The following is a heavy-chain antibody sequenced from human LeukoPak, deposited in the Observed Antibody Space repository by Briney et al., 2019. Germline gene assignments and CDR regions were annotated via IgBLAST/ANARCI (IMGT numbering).Heavy chain of an antibody. CDR3: ARGASNKGDSYKWFDP. Sequence: PSETLSLTCTVSGGSISSGGYFWSWVRQPPGKGLEWIGYIYYSGSTYYNPSLKSRVTMSVDTSKNQFSLNLTSVIAADTAVYYCARGASNKGDSYKWFDPWGQGTLVTVSS. D-gene: IGHD3-16*01. CDR1: GGSISSGGYF. V-gene: IGHV4-30-4*02. CDR2: IYYSGST. J-gene: IGHJ5*02.